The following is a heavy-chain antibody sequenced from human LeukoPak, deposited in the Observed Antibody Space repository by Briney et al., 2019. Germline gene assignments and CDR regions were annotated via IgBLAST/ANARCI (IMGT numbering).Heavy chain of an antibody. J-gene: IGHJ4*02. V-gene: IGHV3-30*18. CDR1: GFTLSNYD. CDR3: AKGSSSGTVDY. CDR2: ISYDGTNK. D-gene: IGHD3-22*01. Sequence: GGSLRLSCAASGFTLSNYDMHWVRQAPGKGLGWVAFISYDGTNKYYADSVKGRFTFSRDNSKYTLYLQMNSLRAEDTAVYYCAKGSSSGTVDYRGQGTLVAVSS.